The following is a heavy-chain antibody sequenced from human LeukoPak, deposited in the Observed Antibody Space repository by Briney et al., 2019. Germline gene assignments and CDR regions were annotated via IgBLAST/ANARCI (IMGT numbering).Heavy chain of an antibody. D-gene: IGHD3-22*01. V-gene: IGHV4-34*01. CDR2: INHSGST. Sequence: SETLSLTCAVYGGSFSGYYWSWIRQPPGKGLERIGEINHSGSTNYNPSLKSRVTISVDTSKNQFSLKLSSVTAADTAVYYCAGGVNTMIVVVIPTIKNWFDPWGQGTLVTVSS. J-gene: IGHJ5*02. CDR3: AGGVNTMIVVVIPTIKNWFDP. CDR1: GGSFSGYY.